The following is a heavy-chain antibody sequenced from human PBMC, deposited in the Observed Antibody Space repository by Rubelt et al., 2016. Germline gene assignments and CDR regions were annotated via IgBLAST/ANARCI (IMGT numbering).Heavy chain of an antibody. D-gene: IGHD1-26*01. V-gene: IGHV3-23*01. CDR2: IRGSGGST. CDR3: AKVGGGRVGAFDY. CDR1: GFTFSSYA. Sequence: EVQLLESGGGLVQPGGSLRLSCAASGFTFSSYAMSWVRQAPGKGLEWVSAIRGSGGSTYYADSVKCRFTISRDNSKNTLYLQMNSLGAEDTAVYYCAKVGGGRVGAFDYWGQGTLVTVSS. J-gene: IGHJ4*02.